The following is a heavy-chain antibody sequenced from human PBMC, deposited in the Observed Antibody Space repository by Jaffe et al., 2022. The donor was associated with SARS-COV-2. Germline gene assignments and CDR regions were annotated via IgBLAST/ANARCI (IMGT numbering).Heavy chain of an antibody. D-gene: IGHD3-10*01. CDR1: GGSISSSSYY. V-gene: IGHV4-39*01. CDR2: IYYSGST. Sequence: QLQLQESGPGLVKPSETLSLTCTVSGGSISSSSYYWGWIRQPPGKGLEWIGSIYYSGSTYYNPSLKSRVTISVDTSKNQFSLKLSSVTAADTAVYYCARQGITMVRGVIEVRDYWGQGTLVTVSS. CDR3: ARQGITMVRGVIEVRDY. J-gene: IGHJ4*02.